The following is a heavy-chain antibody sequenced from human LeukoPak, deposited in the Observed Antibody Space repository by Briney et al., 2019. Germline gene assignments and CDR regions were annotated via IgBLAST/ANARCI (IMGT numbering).Heavy chain of an antibody. Sequence: GGSLRLSCAASGFTFSSYSMNWVRQAPGKGPEWVSSISSSSSYIYYADSVKGRFTISRDSSKNTLYLQMNSLRPEDTAVYYCARDPYRDAPDYFDSWGQGTLVTVSS. J-gene: IGHJ4*02. CDR3: ARDPYRDAPDYFDS. D-gene: IGHD1-14*01. V-gene: IGHV3-21*01. CDR2: ISSSSSYI. CDR1: GFTFSSYS.